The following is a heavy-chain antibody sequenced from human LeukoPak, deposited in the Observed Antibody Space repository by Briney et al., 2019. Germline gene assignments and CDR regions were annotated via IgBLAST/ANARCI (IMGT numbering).Heavy chain of an antibody. CDR2: INHSGST. CDR3: ARGWRYYGSGSYCWFDP. V-gene: IGHV4-34*01. D-gene: IGHD3-10*01. Sequence: SETLSLNCAVYGGSFSGYYWSWIRQPPGKGLEWIGEINHSGSTNYNPSLKSRVTISVDTSKNQFSLKLSSVTAADTAVYYCARGWRYYGSGSYCWFDPWGQGTLVTVSS. J-gene: IGHJ5*02. CDR1: GGSFSGYY.